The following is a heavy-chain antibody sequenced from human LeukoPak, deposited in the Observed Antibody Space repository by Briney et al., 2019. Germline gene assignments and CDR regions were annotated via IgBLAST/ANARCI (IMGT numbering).Heavy chain of an antibody. V-gene: IGHV4-38-2*01. Sequence: SETLSLTCAVSGYSISSGYYWGWIRQPPGKGLEWIGSIYHSGSTYYNPSLKSRVTISVDTSKNQFSLKLSSVTAADTTVYYCARAGGGSGGSFPYYYYYYMDVWGKGTTVTVSS. CDR1: GYSISSGYY. D-gene: IGHD2-15*01. CDR2: IYHSGST. J-gene: IGHJ6*03. CDR3: ARAGGGSGGSFPYYYYYYMDV.